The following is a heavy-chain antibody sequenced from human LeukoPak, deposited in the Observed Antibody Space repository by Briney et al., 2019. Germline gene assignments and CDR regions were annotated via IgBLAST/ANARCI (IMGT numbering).Heavy chain of an antibody. CDR2: ISHSGST. CDR1: GGSISSSNW. J-gene: IGHJ3*02. D-gene: IGHD3-22*01. CDR3: ARGRYYDSSGAYAFDI. Sequence: SGTLSLTCAVSGGSISSSNWWSWVRQPPGKGLEWIGEISHSGSTNYNPSLKSRVTISVDKSKNQFSLKLSSVTAADTAVYYCARGRYYDSSGAYAFDIWGQGTMVTVSS. V-gene: IGHV4-4*02.